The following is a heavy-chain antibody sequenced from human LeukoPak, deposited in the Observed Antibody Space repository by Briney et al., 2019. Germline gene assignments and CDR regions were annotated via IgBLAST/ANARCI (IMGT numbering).Heavy chain of an antibody. Sequence: GGSLRLSCAASGFTFSSYGMHWVRQAPGKGLEWVAFIRYDGSNKYYADSVKGRFTISRDNAKNSLYLQMNSLRAEDTAVYYCARSSRLTFDYWGQGTLVTVSS. D-gene: IGHD6-6*01. CDR2: IRYDGSNK. V-gene: IGHV3-30*02. CDR3: ARSSRLTFDY. CDR1: GFTFSSYG. J-gene: IGHJ4*02.